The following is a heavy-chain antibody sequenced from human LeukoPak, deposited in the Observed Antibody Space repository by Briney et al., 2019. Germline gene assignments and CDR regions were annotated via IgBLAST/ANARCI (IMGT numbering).Heavy chain of an antibody. CDR3: ARRYYYDSSGHSDAFDI. D-gene: IGHD3-22*01. CDR1: SGSISSSSYY. CDR2: IYYSGST. V-gene: IGHV4-39*01. Sequence: ASETLSLTCTVSSGSISSSSYYWGWIRQPPGKGLEWIGSIYYSGSTYYNPSLKSRVTISVDTSKNQFSLKLSSVTAADTAVYYCARRYYYDSSGHSDAFDIWGQGTMVTVSS. J-gene: IGHJ3*02.